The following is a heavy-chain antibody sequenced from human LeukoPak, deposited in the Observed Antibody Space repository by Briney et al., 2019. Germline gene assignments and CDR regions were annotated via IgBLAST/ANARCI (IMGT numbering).Heavy chain of an antibody. CDR1: GYTFTSYG. V-gene: IGHV1-18*01. Sequence: ASVEVSCKASGYTFTSYGISWVRQAPGQGLEWMGWISAYNGNTNYAQKLQGRVTMTTDTSTSTAYMELSSLRSEDTAVYYCARAVFPNWFDPWGQGTLVTVSS. CDR3: ARAVFPNWFDP. J-gene: IGHJ5*02. CDR2: ISAYNGNT.